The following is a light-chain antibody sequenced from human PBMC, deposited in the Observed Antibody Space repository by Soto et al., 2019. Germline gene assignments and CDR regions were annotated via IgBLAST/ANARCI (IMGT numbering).Light chain of an antibody. Sequence: NFMLTQPHSVSEAPGKTVTISCTGSSGSIASNYVQWYQQRPGSAPTTVIYEDNQRPSGVPDRFSGSIDSSSNSASLTISGLKTEDEADYDCQSYDSSTVVFGGGTKVTVL. J-gene: IGLJ2*01. CDR2: EDN. CDR1: SGSIASNY. CDR3: QSYDSSTVV. V-gene: IGLV6-57*02.